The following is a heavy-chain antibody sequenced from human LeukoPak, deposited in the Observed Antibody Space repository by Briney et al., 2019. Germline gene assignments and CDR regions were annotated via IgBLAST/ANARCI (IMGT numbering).Heavy chain of an antibody. D-gene: IGHD5-12*01. Sequence: GGSLRLSCAASGFTFSSYAMSWVRQAPGKGLEWVSAISCSGGSTYYADSVKGRFTISRDNSKNTLYLQMNSLRAEDTAVYYCAKAAGYSGYEKLDYWGQGTLVTVSS. J-gene: IGHJ4*02. V-gene: IGHV3-23*01. CDR3: AKAAGYSGYEKLDY. CDR2: ISCSGGST. CDR1: GFTFSSYA.